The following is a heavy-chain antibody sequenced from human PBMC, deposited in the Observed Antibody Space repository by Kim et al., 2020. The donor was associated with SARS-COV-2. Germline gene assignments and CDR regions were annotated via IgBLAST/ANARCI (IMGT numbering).Heavy chain of an antibody. CDR3: VGGGDIR. D-gene: IGHD5-12*01. V-gene: IGHV3-7*04. CDR2: EGSDK. Sequence: EGSDKTCVDSVKGRFTISRDNAKNSLYLEMNSLRAEDTAVYYCVGGGDIRWGQGTTVTVSS. J-gene: IGHJ6*02.